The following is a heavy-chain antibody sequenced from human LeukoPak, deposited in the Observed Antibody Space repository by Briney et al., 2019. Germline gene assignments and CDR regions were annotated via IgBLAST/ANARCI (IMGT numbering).Heavy chain of an antibody. J-gene: IGHJ1*01. CDR1: GFTVSSNY. CDR3: ARAFDSSGYYREYFQH. Sequence: GGSLRLSCAASGFTVSSNYMSWVRQAPGKGLEWVLIIYSGGNTYYADSVKGRFTISRHDSKNTLYLQMNSVRPEDTAVYYCARAFDSSGYYREYFQHWGEGTLVSVSS. CDR2: IYSGGNT. V-gene: IGHV3-53*04. D-gene: IGHD3-22*01.